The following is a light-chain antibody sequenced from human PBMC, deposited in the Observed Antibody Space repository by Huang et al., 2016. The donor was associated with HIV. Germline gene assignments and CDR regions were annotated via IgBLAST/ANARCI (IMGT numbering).Light chain of an antibody. Sequence: EIVLTQSPATLSLSPGERATLSCRASQSVNTFLAWYQQKPGQAPRLLIYDAANRATGIPARCSGSGSGTDFTLTISSLEPEDFAVYYCHQRSNRPLTFGGGTKVEIK. J-gene: IGKJ4*01. V-gene: IGKV3-11*01. CDR2: DAA. CDR3: HQRSNRPLT. CDR1: QSVNTF.